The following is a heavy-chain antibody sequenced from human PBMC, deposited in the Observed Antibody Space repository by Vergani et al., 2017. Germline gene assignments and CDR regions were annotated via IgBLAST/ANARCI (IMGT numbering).Heavy chain of an antibody. D-gene: IGHD3-3*01. CDR1: GFTVSTDY. V-gene: IGHV3-66*02. Sequence: EVQLVESGGGLVQPGGSLTLSCAASGFTVSTDYLSWVRQAPGKGLEWVSILCRGAFTSYTDSVKGRFTVSRDISKNSLFLQMNSLRPEDTARYYCARDCHYSVFSGYYIGGGCDIGGQGTMFTASS. J-gene: IGHJ3*02. CDR2: LCRGAFT. CDR3: ARDCHYSVFSGYYIGGGCDI.